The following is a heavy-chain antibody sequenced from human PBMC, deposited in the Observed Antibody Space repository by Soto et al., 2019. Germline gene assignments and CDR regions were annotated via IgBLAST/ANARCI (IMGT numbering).Heavy chain of an antibody. Sequence: ASVKVSCKASGYTFTSYGISWVRQAPGQGLEWMGWISAYNGNTNYAQKLQGRVTMTTDTSTSTAYMELRSLRSDDTAVYYCATGYSGGWYPLAGHMDVWGQGTTVTVSS. CDR2: ISAYNGNT. V-gene: IGHV1-18*04. CDR3: ATGYSGGWYPLAGHMDV. CDR1: GYTFTSYG. D-gene: IGHD6-19*01. J-gene: IGHJ6*02.